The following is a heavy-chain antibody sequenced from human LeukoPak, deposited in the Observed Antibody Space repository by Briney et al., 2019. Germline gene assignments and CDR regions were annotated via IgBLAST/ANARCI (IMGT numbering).Heavy chain of an antibody. J-gene: IGHJ4*02. CDR3: ARHARGDPSITFGGVIVYGYFDY. V-gene: IGHV4-59*08. CDR2: IYYSGST. Sequence: SETLSLTCTVSGGSISSYYWSWIRQPPGKGLEWIGYIYYSGSTDYNPSLKSRVTTSVDTSKNQFSLKLSSVTAADTAVYYCARHARGDPSITFGGVIVYGYFDYWGQGTLVTVSS. CDR1: GGSISSYY. D-gene: IGHD3-16*02.